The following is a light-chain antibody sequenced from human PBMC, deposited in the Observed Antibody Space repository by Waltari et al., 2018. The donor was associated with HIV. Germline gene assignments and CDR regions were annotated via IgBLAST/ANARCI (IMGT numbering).Light chain of an antibody. V-gene: IGKV1-5*03. J-gene: IGKJ1*01. CDR2: KAS. CDR3: QQYNSYSWT. Sequence: DILMTQSPSTLTASIGDRVTITCRASQSISTWLAWYQQKPGIAPKLLMYKASTLESGVPSRFSGSGSVTEFTLTISSLQPEDFATYYCQQYNSYSWTFVQGTQVEIK. CDR1: QSISTW.